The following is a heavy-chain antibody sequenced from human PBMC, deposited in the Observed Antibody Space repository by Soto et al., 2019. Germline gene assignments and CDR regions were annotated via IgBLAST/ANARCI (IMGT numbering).Heavy chain of an antibody. V-gene: IGHV3-7*01. CDR3: ARGYCSGGSCYSAPDY. CDR1: GFTFSNYA. J-gene: IGHJ4*02. D-gene: IGHD2-15*01. Sequence: PGGSLRLSCTASGFTFSNYAMNWVRQAPAKGLEWVANIKQDGSEKYYVDSVKGRFTISRDNAKNSLYLQMNSLRAEDTAVYYCARGYCSGGSCYSAPDYWGQGTLVTVSS. CDR2: IKQDGSEK.